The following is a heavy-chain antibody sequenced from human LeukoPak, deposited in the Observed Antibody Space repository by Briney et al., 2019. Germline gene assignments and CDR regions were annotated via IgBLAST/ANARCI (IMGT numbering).Heavy chain of an antibody. Sequence: SETLSLTCAVSGVSVGSGGYYWSWIRQPPGKGLEWIGYIYYSGSTNYNPSLKSRVIISVDTSKNQFSLKLSSVTAADTAVYYCARVGKRARVFDYWGQGTLVTVSS. V-gene: IGHV4-61*08. CDR3: ARVGKRARVFDY. CDR2: IYYSGST. J-gene: IGHJ4*02. CDR1: GVSVGSGGYY.